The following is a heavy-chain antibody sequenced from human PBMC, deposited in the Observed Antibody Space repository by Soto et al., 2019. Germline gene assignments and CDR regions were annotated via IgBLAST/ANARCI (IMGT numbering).Heavy chain of an antibody. V-gene: IGHV4-59*01. CDR3: ALRSMAVVPEY. Sequence: QVQLQESGPGLVKPSETLSHTCAVSGDSISSYYCMWIRQPPGKGLESIGYLYYGRSANYNPSLKSRVTLSVDTSTNQCSLTLSSMTAADTTVYYCALRSMAVVPEYWGQGTLVTVSS. CDR2: LYYGRSA. J-gene: IGHJ4*02. D-gene: IGHD3-22*01. CDR1: GDSISSYY.